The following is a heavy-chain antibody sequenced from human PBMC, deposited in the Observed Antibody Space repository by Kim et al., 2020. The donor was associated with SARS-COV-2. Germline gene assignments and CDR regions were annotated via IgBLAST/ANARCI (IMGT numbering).Heavy chain of an antibody. CDR3: ARDTPGQKAYDI. Sequence: AGSVKSRITINADTAKNQFSLQLKSVRPEDTAVYYCARDTPGQKAYDIWGQGTMVTVSS. J-gene: IGHJ3*02. V-gene: IGHV6-1*01.